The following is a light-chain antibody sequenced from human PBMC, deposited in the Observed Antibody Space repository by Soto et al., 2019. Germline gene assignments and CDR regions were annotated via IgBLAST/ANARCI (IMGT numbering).Light chain of an antibody. CDR1: SSDVETDNL. CDR2: EVT. V-gene: IGLV2-23*02. J-gene: IGLJ2*01. CDR3: CSHSKSGTFEWV. Sequence: QSALTQPASVSGSPGQSITISCTGISSDVETDNLVSWYQQHPGKPPQLIIYEVTKRPSGVSDRFSGSKSGNTASLTISGLQADDEADYSCCSHSKSGTFEWVFGGGTKLTVL.